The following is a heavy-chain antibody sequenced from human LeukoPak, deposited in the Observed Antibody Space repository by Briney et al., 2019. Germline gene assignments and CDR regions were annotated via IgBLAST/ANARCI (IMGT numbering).Heavy chain of an antibody. V-gene: IGHV3-23*01. CDR2: ISGSGGST. CDR3: AKGARVVGRTRNWFDP. Sequence: GGSLRLSCAASGFTFSSYAMSWVRQAPGEGLEWVSAISGSGGSTYYADSVKGRFTISRDNSKNTLYLQMNSLRAEDTAVYYCAKGARVVGRTRNWFDPWGQGTLVTVSS. D-gene: IGHD2-15*01. CDR1: GFTFSSYA. J-gene: IGHJ5*02.